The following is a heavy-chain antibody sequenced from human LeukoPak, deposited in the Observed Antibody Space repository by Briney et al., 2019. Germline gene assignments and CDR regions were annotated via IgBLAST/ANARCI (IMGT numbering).Heavy chain of an antibody. Sequence: PGGSLRLSCAASGFTFSSYSMNWVRQAPGKGLEWVSYISSSSSTTYYADSVKGRFTISRDNAKNSLYLQMNSLRDEDTAVYYCARGPAAIPWHLRFDYWGQGTLVTVSS. CDR3: ARGPAAIPWHLRFDY. CDR1: GFTFSSYS. J-gene: IGHJ4*02. V-gene: IGHV3-48*02. CDR2: ISSSSSTT. D-gene: IGHD2-2*02.